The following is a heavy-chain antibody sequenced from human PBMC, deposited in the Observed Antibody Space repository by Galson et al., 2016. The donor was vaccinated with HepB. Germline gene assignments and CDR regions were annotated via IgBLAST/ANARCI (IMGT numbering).Heavy chain of an antibody. V-gene: IGHV3-30*04. CDR3: ARLEAAADNGDLHYYYDMDV. CDR2: ISYDGSDK. J-gene: IGHJ6*02. D-gene: IGHD6-13*01. CDR1: GFTFSSYA. Sequence: SLRLSCAASGFTFSSYAMHWVRQAPGKGLEWVAVISYDGSDKYYADSVKGRFTISRDDSKNTLYLQMNRLRGEDTAVYYCARLEAAADNGDLHYYYDMDVWGQGTTVTVSS.